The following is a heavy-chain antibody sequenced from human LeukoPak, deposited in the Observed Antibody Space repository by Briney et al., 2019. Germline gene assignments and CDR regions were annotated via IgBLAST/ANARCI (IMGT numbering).Heavy chain of an antibody. V-gene: IGHV3-21*01. CDR1: GFTFSSYS. D-gene: IGHD3-22*01. J-gene: IGHJ4*02. Sequence: KAGGSLRLSCAASGFTFSSYSMNWVRQAPGKGLEWVSSISSSSSYIYYADSVKGRFTISRDNAKNSLYLQMNSLRAEDTAVYYCAREDYYYDSSGYYQIDYWGQGTLVTVSS. CDR3: AREDYYYDSSGYYQIDY. CDR2: ISSSSSYI.